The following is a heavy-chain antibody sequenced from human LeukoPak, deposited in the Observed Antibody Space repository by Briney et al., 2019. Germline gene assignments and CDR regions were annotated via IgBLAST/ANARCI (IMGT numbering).Heavy chain of an antibody. CDR3: ARGGARYCSGGSCYPNWFDP. J-gene: IGHJ5*02. Sequence: GGSLRLSCAASGFTFSSYEMNWVRQAPGKGLEWVSYISSSGSTIYYADSVKGRFTISRDNAKNSLYLQMNSLRAEDTAVYYCARGGARYCSGGSCYPNWFDPWGQGTLVTVSS. CDR2: ISSSGSTI. D-gene: IGHD2-15*01. CDR1: GFTFSSYE. V-gene: IGHV3-48*03.